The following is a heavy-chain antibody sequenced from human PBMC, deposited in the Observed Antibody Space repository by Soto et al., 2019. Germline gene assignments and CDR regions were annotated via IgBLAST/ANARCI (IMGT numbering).Heavy chain of an antibody. CDR3: ASARYFDWLSFYYYGMDV. CDR2: INHSGST. J-gene: IGHJ6*02. Sequence: SETLSLTCSVYGGSFSGYYWSWIRQPPGKGLEWIGEINHSGSTNYNPSLKSRVTISVDTSKNQFSLKLSSVTAADTAVYYCASARYFDWLSFYYYGMDVWGQGTTVTVSS. D-gene: IGHD3-9*01. V-gene: IGHV4-34*01. CDR1: GGSFSGYY.